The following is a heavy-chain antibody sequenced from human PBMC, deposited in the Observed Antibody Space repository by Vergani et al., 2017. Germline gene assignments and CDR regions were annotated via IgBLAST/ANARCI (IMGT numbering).Heavy chain of an antibody. J-gene: IGHJ5*02. CDR2: IYTSGST. D-gene: IGHD6-13*01. CDR3: ARDQVEQRVYLWFDP. V-gene: IGHV4-61*02. CDR1: GGSISSGSYY. Sequence: QVQLQESGPGLVKTSQTLSLTCTVSGGSISSGSYYWSWIRQPAGKGLEWIGRIYTSGSTNYNPSLQSRVPLSVDTSKNQFSLKLSSVTAADTAVYYCARDQVEQRVYLWFDPWGQGTLVTVSS.